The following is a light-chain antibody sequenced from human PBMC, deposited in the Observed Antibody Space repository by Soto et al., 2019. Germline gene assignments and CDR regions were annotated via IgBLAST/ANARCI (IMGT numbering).Light chain of an antibody. V-gene: IGKV3-15*01. CDR1: QSVSSN. CDR3: QHYNNWPYT. J-gene: IGKJ2*01. Sequence: EIVMTQSPATLSVSPGERATLSCRASQSVSSNLAWYQQKPGQAPRLLIYGASTRATGIPARFSGSGSGTEFTLTIGSLQSADFAVYYCQHYNNWPYTFGQGTKVHIK. CDR2: GAS.